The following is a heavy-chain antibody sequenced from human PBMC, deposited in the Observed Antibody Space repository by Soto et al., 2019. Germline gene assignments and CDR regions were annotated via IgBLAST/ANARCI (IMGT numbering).Heavy chain of an antibody. CDR2: ISAYNGNT. Sequence: QVQLVQSGAEVKKPGASVKVSCKASGYTFTSYGISWVRQAPGQGLEWMGWISAYNGNTNYAQKLQGRVTMTTDTSTSTAYMELRSLRYDDTAVYYCARARVAYYGSGSYYAPPDYWGQGTLVTVSS. CDR1: GYTFTSYG. V-gene: IGHV1-18*01. J-gene: IGHJ4*02. CDR3: ARARVAYYGSGSYYAPPDY. D-gene: IGHD3-10*01.